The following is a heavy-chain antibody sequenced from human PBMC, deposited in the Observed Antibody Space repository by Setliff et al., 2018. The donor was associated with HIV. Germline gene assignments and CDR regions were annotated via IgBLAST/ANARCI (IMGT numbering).Heavy chain of an antibody. CDR1: GGSISSSSYY. CDR3: ASEDCGGGSCRPDN. V-gene: IGHV4-39*07. J-gene: IGHJ4*02. Sequence: PSETLSLTCTVSGGSISSSSYYWGWIRQPPGKGLEWIGEIKHTGTTIYNVSLMSRVTISIDMSKNQFSLKLSSVTVADTAVYYCASEDCGGGSCRPDNWGQGTLVTVSS. D-gene: IGHD2-15*01. CDR2: IKHTGTT.